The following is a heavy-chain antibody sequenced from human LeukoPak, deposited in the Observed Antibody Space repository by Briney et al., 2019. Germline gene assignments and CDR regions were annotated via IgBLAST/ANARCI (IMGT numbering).Heavy chain of an antibody. D-gene: IGHD3-22*01. CDR2: IYPDDPDI. CDR3: AKKRSSGYYDSGGYAIDAFDV. J-gene: IGHJ3*01. CDR1: GFRFANSW. Sequence: GESLKISCKGSGFRFANSWTGWVRQVSGKGLEWMGTIYPDDPDIRYSPSFQGQVTISGDKSFSTVYLQWSSLKASDTAMYFCAKKRSSGYYDSGGYAIDAFDVWGQGTMVTVSS. V-gene: IGHV5-51*01.